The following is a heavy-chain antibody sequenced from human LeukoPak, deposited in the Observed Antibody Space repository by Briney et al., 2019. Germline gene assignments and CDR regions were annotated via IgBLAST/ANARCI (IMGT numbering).Heavy chain of an antibody. D-gene: IGHD3-3*01. V-gene: IGHV4-39*01. Sequence: SETLSLTCTVPGGSITSSAFHWGWIRQSPGKGLEWIGTIFYNETSNYNPSLKSRLTISVDTSKSQFYLKLASVTVADTAVYFCARQGASIFGTVGYYYYMDVWGKGTTVTVS. CDR2: IFYNETS. J-gene: IGHJ6*03. CDR1: GGSITSSAFH. CDR3: ARQGASIFGTVGYYYYMDV.